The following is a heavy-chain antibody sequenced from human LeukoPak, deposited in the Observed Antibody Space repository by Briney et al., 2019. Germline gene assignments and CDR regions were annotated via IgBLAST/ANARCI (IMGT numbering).Heavy chain of an antibody. Sequence: GASVKVSCKASGYTFTSYGISWVRQATGQGLEWMGWMNPNSGNTGYAQKFQGRVTITRNTSISTAYMELSSLRSEDTAVYYCARGPLDYDFWSGYSWFDPWGQGTLVTVSS. J-gene: IGHJ5*02. CDR2: MNPNSGNT. D-gene: IGHD3-3*01. CDR3: ARGPLDYDFWSGYSWFDP. V-gene: IGHV1-8*03. CDR1: GYTFTSYG.